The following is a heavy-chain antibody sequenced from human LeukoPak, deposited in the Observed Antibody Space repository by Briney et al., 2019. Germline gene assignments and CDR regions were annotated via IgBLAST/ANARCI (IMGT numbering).Heavy chain of an antibody. CDR3: ARESLGYCSGGSCYWSHFGGYCYGMDV. D-gene: IGHD2-15*01. CDR2: ISAYNGNT. V-gene: IGHV1-18*01. Sequence: ASVKVSCKASGYTFTSYGIIWVRQAPGQGLEWMGWISAYNGNTNYAQKLQGRVSMTTDTSTSTAYMELRSLRSDDTAVYYCARESLGYCSGGSCYWSHFGGYCYGMDVWGQGTTVTVSS. J-gene: IGHJ6*02. CDR1: GYTFTSYG.